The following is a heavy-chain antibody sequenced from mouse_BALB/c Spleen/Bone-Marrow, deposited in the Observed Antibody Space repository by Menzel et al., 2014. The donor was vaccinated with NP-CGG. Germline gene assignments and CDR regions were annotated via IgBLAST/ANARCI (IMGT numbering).Heavy chain of an antibody. CDR2: ISNGGGST. CDR3: TREDYGAY. Sequence: EVKLVESGGGLVQPGGSLKLSCAASGFTSTSYTMSWVRQTPEKRLEWVAYISNGGGSTYYPDTVKGRFTISRDNAKNTLYLQMSSLKSEDTAIYYCTREDYGAYWGQGTLVTVSA. V-gene: IGHV5-12-2*01. CDR1: GFTSTSYT. D-gene: IGHD2-4*01. J-gene: IGHJ3*01.